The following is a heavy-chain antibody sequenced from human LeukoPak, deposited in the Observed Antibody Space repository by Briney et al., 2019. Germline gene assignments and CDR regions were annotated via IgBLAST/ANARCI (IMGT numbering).Heavy chain of an antibody. Sequence: GGSLRPSCAPSGFTFSSYWMSWVRQAPGKGLEWVANIKQDGSEKYYVDSVKGRFTISRDNAKNSLYLQMNSLRAEDTAVYYCARAGQARVFDYWGQGTLVTVSS. CDR2: IKQDGSEK. J-gene: IGHJ4*02. CDR1: GFTFSSYW. CDR3: ARAGQARVFDY. V-gene: IGHV3-7*05. D-gene: IGHD6-6*01.